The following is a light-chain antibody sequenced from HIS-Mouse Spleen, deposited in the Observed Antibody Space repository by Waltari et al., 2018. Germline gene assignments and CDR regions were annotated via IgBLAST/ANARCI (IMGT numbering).Light chain of an antibody. CDR1: SSDVGSYNL. CDR3: CSYAGSSTFVVV. CDR2: EGS. J-gene: IGLJ2*01. Sequence: QSALTQPASVSGSPGQSITISCTGTSSDVGSYNLVSWYQQHPGKAPNLMIYEGSKRASGVSNRFSGSKSGNTASLTISGLQAEDEADYYCCSYAGSSTFVVVFGGGTKLTVL. V-gene: IGLV2-23*03.